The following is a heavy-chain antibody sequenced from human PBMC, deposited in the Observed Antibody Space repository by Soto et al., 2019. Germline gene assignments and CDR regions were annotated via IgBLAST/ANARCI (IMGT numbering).Heavy chain of an antibody. CDR1: GFTFGDYA. D-gene: IGHD1-26*01. CDR2: IRSKAYGGTT. Sequence: GGSLRLSCTASGFTFGDYAMSWFRQAPGKGLEWVGFIRSKAYGGTTEYAASVKGRFTISRDDSKSIAYLQMNSLKTEDTAVYYCTRDRIVGATGFDYWGQGTLVTVSS. V-gene: IGHV3-49*03. J-gene: IGHJ4*02. CDR3: TRDRIVGATGFDY.